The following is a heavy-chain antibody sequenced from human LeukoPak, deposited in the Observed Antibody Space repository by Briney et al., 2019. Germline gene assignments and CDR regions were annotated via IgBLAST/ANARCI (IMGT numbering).Heavy chain of an antibody. V-gene: IGHV3-30-3*01. CDR2: IASDGSHT. J-gene: IGHJ3*02. CDR3: ARERQDTIVHSGAFDI. D-gene: IGHD3-10*01. CDR1: GFTFSDYF. Sequence: GGSLRLSCAASGFTFSDYFMHWVRQAPGKGLEWVAVIASDGSHTFYVESVKGRFTISRDNSKNTLYLQMSGLRAEDTAVYFCARERQDTIVHSGAFDIWGQGTMVTVSS.